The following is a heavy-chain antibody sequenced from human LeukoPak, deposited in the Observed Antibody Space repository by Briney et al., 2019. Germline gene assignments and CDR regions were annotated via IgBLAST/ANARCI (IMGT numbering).Heavy chain of an antibody. Sequence: PGRSLRLSCAASGFTFSSYAMHWVRQAPGKGLEWVAVTSNDGSNKFYADSVKGRFTISRDDSKDTLYLQMNSLRADDTAVYYCARDGCSGGNCYWRGFDSWGQGTLVTVSS. CDR2: TSNDGSNK. V-gene: IGHV3-30-3*01. D-gene: IGHD2-15*01. CDR1: GFTFSSYA. CDR3: ARDGCSGGNCYWRGFDS. J-gene: IGHJ4*02.